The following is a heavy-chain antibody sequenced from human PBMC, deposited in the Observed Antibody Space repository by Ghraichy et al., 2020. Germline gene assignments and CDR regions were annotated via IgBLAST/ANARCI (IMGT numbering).Heavy chain of an antibody. CDR3: ARDLAAAAGYYGMDV. V-gene: IGHV4-59*01. J-gene: IGHJ6*02. D-gene: IGHD6-13*01. CDR1: GGSISSYY. CDR2: IYYSGST. Sequence: SETLSLTCTVSGGSISSYYWSWIRQPPGKGLEWIGYIYYSGSTNYNPSLKSRVTISVDTSKSQFSLKLSSVTAADTAVYYCARDLAAAAGYYGMDVWGQGTTVTVSS.